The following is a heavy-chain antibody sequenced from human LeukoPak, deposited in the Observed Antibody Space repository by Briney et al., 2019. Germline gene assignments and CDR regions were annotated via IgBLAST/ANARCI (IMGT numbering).Heavy chain of an antibody. D-gene: IGHD5-18*01. Sequence: PGGSLRLSCAASGFTFDGYAVLGVRQAPGKGLEGVALVSGDGSSTYYADSVKRRFTISRDNSKNSLYLQMNSLRTENTALYYCPKDRHTAMGPYYYYYGMHVWGQGTTVTVSS. J-gene: IGHJ6*02. V-gene: IGHV3-43*02. CDR2: VSGDGSST. CDR1: GFTFDGYA. CDR3: PKDRHTAMGPYYYYYGMHV.